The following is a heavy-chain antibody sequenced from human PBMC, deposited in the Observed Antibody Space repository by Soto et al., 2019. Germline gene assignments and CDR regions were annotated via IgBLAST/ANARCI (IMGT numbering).Heavy chain of an antibody. V-gene: IGHV3-21*01. D-gene: IGHD3-22*01. CDR2: LSGSGGDT. Sequence: GVSLRLSCAAAGVRLTDYAMTWVRQAPGKGLEWVSGLSGSGGDTYYADSVKGRFTISRDNAKNSLYLQMNSLRAEDTAVYYCARAPYYYDSSVYYYVWGQGTLVTVSS. J-gene: IGHJ4*02. CDR1: GVRLTDYA. CDR3: ARAPYYYDSSVYYYV.